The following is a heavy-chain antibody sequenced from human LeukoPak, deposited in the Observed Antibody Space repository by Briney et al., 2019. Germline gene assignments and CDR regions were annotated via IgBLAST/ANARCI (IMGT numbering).Heavy chain of an antibody. Sequence: GGSLRLSCAASGFSFSNSWMNWVRQAPGKGLEWVSYISRSSSIIYYADSVKGRFTISRDNAKNSLYLQMNSLRDEDTAVYYCARDPEGQTDYWGQGTLVTVSS. CDR1: GFSFSNSW. CDR3: ARDPEGQTDY. CDR2: ISRSSSII. J-gene: IGHJ4*02. V-gene: IGHV3-48*02.